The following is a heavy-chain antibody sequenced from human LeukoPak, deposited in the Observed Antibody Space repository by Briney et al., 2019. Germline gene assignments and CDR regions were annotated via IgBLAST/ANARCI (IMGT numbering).Heavy chain of an antibody. Sequence: GGSLRLSCAASGFTFDDYAMHWVRQAPGKGLEWVSGISWNSGSIGYADSVKGRFTISRHNSKNTLYLQMNSLRAEDTAVYYCAKDQEKRVGYYYYGMDVWGQGTTVTVSS. D-gene: IGHD1-26*01. CDR2: ISWNSGSI. V-gene: IGHV3-9*01. CDR3: AKDQEKRVGYYYYGMDV. CDR1: GFTFDDYA. J-gene: IGHJ6*02.